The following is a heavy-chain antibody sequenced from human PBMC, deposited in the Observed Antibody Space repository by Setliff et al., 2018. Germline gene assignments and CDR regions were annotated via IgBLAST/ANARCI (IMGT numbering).Heavy chain of an antibody. Sequence: SETLSLTCTVSGGSISSGSYYWSWIRQPAGKGLEWIGHIYTSGSTNYNPSLKSRVTISVDTSKNQFSLKLSSVTAADTAVYYCARVRSYGSGNYYYYYYDMDVWGQGTTVTVSS. J-gene: IGHJ6*02. D-gene: IGHD3-10*01. V-gene: IGHV4-61*09. CDR1: GGSISSGSYY. CDR2: IYTSGST. CDR3: ARVRSYGSGNYYYYYYDMDV.